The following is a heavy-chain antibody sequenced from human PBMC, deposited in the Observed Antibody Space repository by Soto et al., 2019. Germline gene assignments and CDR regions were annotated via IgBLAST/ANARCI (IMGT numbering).Heavy chain of an antibody. CDR2: IYYSGST. CDR1: GGSISSYY. Sequence: QVQLQESGPGLVKPSETLSLTCTVSGGSISSYYWSWIRQPPGKGLEWIGYIYYSGSTNYNPSLKSRVPITVVTSKKQFSLKLSAVTAADTAVYYCARLFHGKGHYYYYCYMDVGGKGTTVTVSS. D-gene: IGHD2-15*01. J-gene: IGHJ6*03. V-gene: IGHV4-59*08. CDR3: ARLFHGKGHYYYYCYMDV.